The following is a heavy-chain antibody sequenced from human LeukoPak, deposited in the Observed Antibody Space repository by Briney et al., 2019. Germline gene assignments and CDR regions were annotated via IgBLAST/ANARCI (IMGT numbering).Heavy chain of an antibody. CDR1: GFTFGDYA. Sequence: GRSLRLSCTASGFTFGDYAMTWVRQAPGKGLEWVGFIRPKRYGGIIEYAASVKVRFTISRDDSKSNAYLQMNTLKTEDTAVYYCSRGGIDCSGASCYSVSLDFWGQGTLVTVST. J-gene: IGHJ4*02. V-gene: IGHV3-49*04. CDR3: SRGGIDCSGASCYSVSLDF. CDR2: IRPKRYGGII. D-gene: IGHD2-15*01.